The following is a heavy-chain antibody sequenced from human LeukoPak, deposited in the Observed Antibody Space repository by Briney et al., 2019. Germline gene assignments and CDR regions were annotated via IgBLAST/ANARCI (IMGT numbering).Heavy chain of an antibody. D-gene: IGHD4-11*01. CDR1: GLTFSDYY. Sequence: PGGSLRLSCAASGLTFSDYYMNWIRQAPGQGLERVSYIRSSSSYTKYADSVKGRFTISRDNAKNSLYLQMNSLRAEDTAVYYCAATRAVDYTDYREGYFDPWGRGTLVTVSS. CDR2: IRSSSSYT. CDR3: AATRAVDYTDYREGYFDP. J-gene: IGHJ2*01. V-gene: IGHV3-11*03.